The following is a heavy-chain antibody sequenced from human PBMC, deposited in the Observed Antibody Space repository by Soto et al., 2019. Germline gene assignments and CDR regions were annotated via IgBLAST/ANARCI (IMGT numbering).Heavy chain of an antibody. V-gene: IGHV3-30*18. CDR1: GFTFSRYG. J-gene: IGHJ5*02. Sequence: GSLRLSCAASGFTFSRYGMHWVRQAPGKGLEWVALISYDGSNKYYADSVKGRFTISRDNSKNTLYLQMNSLRAEDTAVYYCAKDLWTVTNTIRFDPWGQGTLVTVSS. D-gene: IGHD4-4*01. CDR2: ISYDGSNK. CDR3: AKDLWTVTNTIRFDP.